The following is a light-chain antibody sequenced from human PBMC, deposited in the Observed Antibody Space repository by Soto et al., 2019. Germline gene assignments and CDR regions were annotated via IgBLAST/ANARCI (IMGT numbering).Light chain of an antibody. CDR1: SSDIGNYNY. V-gene: IGLV2-14*01. CDR3: SSYTSSSTLNYV. Sequence: QSFLTQPASVSGSAGQSITISCTGTSSDIGNYNYVSWYQQHPGKAPKLMIYEVSNRPSGVSNRFSGSKSGNTASLTISGLQAEDEADYYCSSYTSSSTLNYVFGTGTKVTVL. J-gene: IGLJ1*01. CDR2: EVS.